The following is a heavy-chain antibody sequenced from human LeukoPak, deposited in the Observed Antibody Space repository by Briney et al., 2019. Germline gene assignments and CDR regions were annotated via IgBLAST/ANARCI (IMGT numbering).Heavy chain of an antibody. Sequence: GASVKVSCKVSGYALSESSMHWVRQAPGKGLEWMGGFDPEDDERVYAQTLQGRVTMTEDTSTDTAYMELSSLRSEDTAVYFCATGRPGSLLDYWGQGTVVTVSS. D-gene: IGHD1-1*01. CDR3: ATGRPGSLLDY. V-gene: IGHV1-24*01. CDR2: FDPEDDER. J-gene: IGHJ4*02. CDR1: GYALSESS.